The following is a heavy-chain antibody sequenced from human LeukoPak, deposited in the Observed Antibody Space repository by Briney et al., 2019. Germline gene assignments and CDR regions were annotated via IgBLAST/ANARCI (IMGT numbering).Heavy chain of an antibody. V-gene: IGHV4-39*07. CDR3: ARRICSSWCHLDY. Sequence: SETLSLTCTVSGGSISGSSYHWGWIRQPPGKGLEWIGSIYYSGSTYYNPSLKSRVTISVDTSKNQFSLKLSSVTAADTAVYYCARRICSSWCHLDYWGQGTLVTVSS. J-gene: IGHJ4*02. CDR2: IYYSGST. D-gene: IGHD6-13*01. CDR1: GGSISGSSYH.